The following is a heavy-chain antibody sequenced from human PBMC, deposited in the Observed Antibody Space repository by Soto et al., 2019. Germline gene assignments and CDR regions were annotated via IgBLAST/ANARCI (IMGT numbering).Heavy chain of an antibody. CDR1: GFTFDDYA. D-gene: IGHD3-9*01. V-gene: IGHV3-9*01. Sequence: GESLSLSCAASGFTFDDYAMHWVRQAPGKGLEWVSGISWNSGSIGYADSVKGRFTISRDNAKNSLYLQMNSLRAEDTALYYCANDPERRTGHRARLDICGQGTIVTVS. CDR3: ANDPERRTGHRARLDI. CDR2: ISWNSGSI. J-gene: IGHJ3*02.